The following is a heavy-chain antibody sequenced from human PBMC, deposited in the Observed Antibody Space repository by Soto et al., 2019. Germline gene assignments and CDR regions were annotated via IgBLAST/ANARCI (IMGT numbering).Heavy chain of an antibody. CDR3: AKVWNTYYFDY. CDR1: GFTFSSYG. D-gene: IGHD1-1*01. V-gene: IGHV3-23*01. Sequence: GGSLRLSCAASGFTFSSYGMRCVRQAPGKGLEWVSAISGGGLATYYSDSVKGRFTVSRDNSKNTLYLQMNSLRAEDTAMYYCAKVWNTYYFDYWGQGALVTVS. CDR2: ISGGGLAT. J-gene: IGHJ4*02.